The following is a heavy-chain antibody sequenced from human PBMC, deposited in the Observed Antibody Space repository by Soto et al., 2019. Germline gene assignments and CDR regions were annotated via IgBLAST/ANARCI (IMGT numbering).Heavy chain of an antibody. CDR1: GYTFTSYY. CDR3: ARDLSFYGSGSYYSLYFDY. V-gene: IGHV1-46*01. D-gene: IGHD3-10*01. CDR2: INPSGGST. J-gene: IGHJ4*02. Sequence: ASVKVSCKASGYTFTSYYMHWVRQAPGQGLEWMGIINPSGGSTSYAQKFQGRVTMTRDTSTSTVYMELSSLRSEDTAVCYCARDLSFYGSGSYYSLYFDYWGQGTLVTVSS.